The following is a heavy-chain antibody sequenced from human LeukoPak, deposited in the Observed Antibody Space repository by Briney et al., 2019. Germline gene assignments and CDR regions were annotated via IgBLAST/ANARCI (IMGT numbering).Heavy chain of an antibody. CDR2: INHSGST. D-gene: IGHD3-10*01. CDR3: ARQYYGSGGYSPNWFDP. J-gene: IGHJ5*02. V-gene: IGHV4-34*01. CDR1: GGSFSGYY. Sequence: TSETLSLTCAVYGGSFSGYYWSWIRQPPGKGLEWIGEINHSGSTNYNPSFKSRVTISVDTSKNQFSLKLSSVTAADTAVYYCARQYYGSGGYSPNWFDPWGQGTLVTVSS.